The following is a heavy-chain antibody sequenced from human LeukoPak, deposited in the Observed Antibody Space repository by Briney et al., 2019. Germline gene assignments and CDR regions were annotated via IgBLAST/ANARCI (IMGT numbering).Heavy chain of an antibody. CDR1: GFTFSTYW. Sequence: GGSLRLSCAASGFTFSTYWMHWVRQAPGKGLVWVSRIRSDGSSTSYADSVRGRFTIPRDNAKNTLYLQMNSLRAEDTAVYYCAGVLGVRDLAYFDYWGHGTLVTVSS. J-gene: IGHJ4*01. D-gene: IGHD3-10*01. CDR3: AGVLGVRDLAYFDY. V-gene: IGHV3-74*01. CDR2: IRSDGSST.